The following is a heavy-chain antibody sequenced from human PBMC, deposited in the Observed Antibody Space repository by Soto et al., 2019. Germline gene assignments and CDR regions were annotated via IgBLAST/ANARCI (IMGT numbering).Heavy chain of an antibody. CDR3: ARFDFGDYRGLDY. Sequence: QVHLQESGPGLVKPSETLSLTCTVSSGSISGYYWSWIRQPPGKGLECIGYISYIGNTHYNPSLMSRVTISIDTSKNQFSLKVTSVTAADTAVYYSARFDFGDYRGLDYWGQGTLVTVSS. D-gene: IGHD4-17*01. J-gene: IGHJ4*02. CDR1: SGSISGYY. CDR2: ISYIGNT. V-gene: IGHV4-59*08.